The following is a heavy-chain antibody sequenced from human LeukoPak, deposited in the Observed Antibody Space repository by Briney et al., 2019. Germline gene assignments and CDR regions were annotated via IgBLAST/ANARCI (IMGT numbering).Heavy chain of an antibody. Sequence: SETLSLTCTVSGGSISSGSYYWSWIRQPAGKGLEWIGRIYTSGSTNYNPSLKSRVTISVDTSKNQFSLKLSSVTAADTAVYYCARSAAVYSTRGYFDYWGQGTLVTVSS. D-gene: IGHD6-13*01. J-gene: IGHJ4*02. CDR1: GGSISSGSYY. V-gene: IGHV4-61*02. CDR3: ARSAAVYSTRGYFDY. CDR2: IYTSGST.